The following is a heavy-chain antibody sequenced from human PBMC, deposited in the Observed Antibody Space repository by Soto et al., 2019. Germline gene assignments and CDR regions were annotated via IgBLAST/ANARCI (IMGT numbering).Heavy chain of an antibody. V-gene: IGHV3-30-3*01. CDR1: GFTFSSYA. J-gene: IGHJ6*02. CDR2: ISYDGSNK. CDR3: ARDLPDGDA. Sequence: QVQLVESGGGVVQPGRSLRLSCAAAGFTFSSYAMHWVRQAPGKGLEWVAVISYDGSNKYYADSVKGRFTISRDNSKNTLYLQMNSLRAEDTAVYYCARDLPDGDAWGRGTTVTVSS.